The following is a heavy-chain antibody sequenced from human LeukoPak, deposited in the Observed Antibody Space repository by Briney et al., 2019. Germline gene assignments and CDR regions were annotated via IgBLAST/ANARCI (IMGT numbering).Heavy chain of an antibody. D-gene: IGHD3-9*01. CDR3: ATTGPNDAFDI. CDR2: ISSSSSYI. J-gene: IGHJ3*02. Sequence: GGSLRLSCAASGFTFSSYSMNWVRQAPGKGLEWVSSISSSSSYIYYADSVKGRFTISRDNAKNSLYLQMNSLRAEDTAVYYCATTGPNDAFDIWGHGTMVTVSS. CDR1: GFTFSSYS. V-gene: IGHV3-21*01.